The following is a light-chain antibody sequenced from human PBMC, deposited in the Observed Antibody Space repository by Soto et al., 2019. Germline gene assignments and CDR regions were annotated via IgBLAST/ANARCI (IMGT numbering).Light chain of an antibody. V-gene: IGKV3-15*01. J-gene: IGKJ2*01. Sequence: EIVMTQSPATLSVSPGERVTLSCRASQSISSTLAWYQQKPGQAPRLLIYGASVRATGVPARFSGSGSGTDFTLTVSSLQSEDFAVYYCQKYNNWPPAAFGQGTKLKIK. CDR2: GAS. CDR3: QKYNNWPPAA. CDR1: QSISST.